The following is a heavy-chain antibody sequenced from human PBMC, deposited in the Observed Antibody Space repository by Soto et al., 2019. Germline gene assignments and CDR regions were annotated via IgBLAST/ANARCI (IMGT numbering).Heavy chain of an antibody. Sequence: GASVKVSCKASGYTFTSYYMHWVRQAPGQGLEWMGIINPSGGSTSYAQKFQGRVTMTRDTSTSTVYMELSSLRSEDTAVYYCARAYCSSTSCYASAWFDPWGQGTLVTVSS. J-gene: IGHJ5*02. CDR3: ARAYCSSTSCYASAWFDP. V-gene: IGHV1-46*03. D-gene: IGHD2-2*01. CDR1: GYTFTSYY. CDR2: INPSGGST.